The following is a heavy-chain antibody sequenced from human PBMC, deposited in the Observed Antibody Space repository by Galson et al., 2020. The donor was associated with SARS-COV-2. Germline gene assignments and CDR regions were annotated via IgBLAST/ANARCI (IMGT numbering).Heavy chain of an antibody. CDR2: IFFDGSDK. D-gene: IGHD6-19*01. CDR3: ARDGQTSSGWAFAY. V-gene: IGHV3-33*01. J-gene: IGHJ4*02. CDR1: GFTFSSHA. Sequence: GESLKISCAASGFTFSSHAMHWVRQAPGKGLEWVALIFFDGSDKYYGDSVKGRFTISRDSSKNTVYLQMNNLRADDTAVYYCARDGQTSSGWAFAYWGQGTLVIVSS.